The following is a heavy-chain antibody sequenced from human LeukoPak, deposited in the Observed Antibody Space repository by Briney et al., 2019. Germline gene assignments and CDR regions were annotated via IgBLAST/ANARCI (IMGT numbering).Heavy chain of an antibody. CDR2: ISNNSAFI. D-gene: IGHD2-21*02. CDR1: GFTFINYS. Sequence: GGSLRLSCTASGFTFINYSMNWVRQAPGKGLEWVSSISNNSAFIYYADSVRGRFTISRDNTKNSLYLQMNSLRAEDTAVYYCARGIPVVTAYPDCDAFDIWGQGTMVTVSS. CDR3: ARGIPVVTAYPDCDAFDI. V-gene: IGHV3-21*01. J-gene: IGHJ3*02.